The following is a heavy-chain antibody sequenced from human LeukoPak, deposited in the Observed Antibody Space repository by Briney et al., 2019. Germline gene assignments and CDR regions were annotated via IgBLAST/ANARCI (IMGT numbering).Heavy chain of an antibody. CDR1: GFTFSSYA. J-gene: IGHJ4*02. Sequence: QTGGSLRLSCAASGFTFSSYAMSWVRQAPGRGLEWVSAISGSGGSTYYADSVKGRFTISRDNSKNTLYLQMNSLRAEDTAVYYCAKDRSMIVVRGYFDYWGQGTLVTVSS. V-gene: IGHV3-23*01. CDR3: AKDRSMIVVRGYFDY. CDR2: ISGSGGST. D-gene: IGHD3-22*01.